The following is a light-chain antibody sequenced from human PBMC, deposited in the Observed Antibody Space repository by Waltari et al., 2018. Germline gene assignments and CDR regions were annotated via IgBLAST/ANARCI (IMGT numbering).Light chain of an antibody. CDR3: CSYAGSSKV. CDR1: SSHVGSYNL. J-gene: IGLJ2*01. V-gene: IGLV2-23*02. CDR2: EVS. Sequence: HSALTQPPSASESPGQCITIPCTGTSSHVGSYNLVSWYQQHPGKAPKLMIYEVSKRPSGVSNRFSGSKSGNTASLTISGLQAEDEGEYYCCSYAGSSKVFGGGTKLTVL.